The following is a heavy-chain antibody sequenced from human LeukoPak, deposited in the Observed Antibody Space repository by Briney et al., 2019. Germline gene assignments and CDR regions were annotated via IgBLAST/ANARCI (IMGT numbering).Heavy chain of an antibody. D-gene: IGHD6-13*01. J-gene: IGHJ6*02. Sequence: GRSLRLSCAASGFTFSSYGMHWVRQAPGKGLEWAAVISYDGSNKYYADSVKGRFTISRDNSKNTLYLQMNSLRAEDTAVYYCAKIGRKAAAGRYYYYYYGMDVWGQGTTVTVSS. V-gene: IGHV3-30*18. CDR3: AKIGRKAAAGRYYYYYYGMDV. CDR1: GFTFSSYG. CDR2: ISYDGSNK.